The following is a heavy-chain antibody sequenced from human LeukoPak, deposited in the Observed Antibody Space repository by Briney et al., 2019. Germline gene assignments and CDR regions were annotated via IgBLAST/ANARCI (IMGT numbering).Heavy chain of an antibody. CDR1: GGSISSSSYY. J-gene: IGHJ5*02. Sequence: ETLSLTCTVSGGSISSSSYYWGWIRQPPGKGLEWIGSIYYSGSTYYNPSLKSRVTISVDTSKNQFSLKLSSVTAADTAVYYCARHRTGSAWELPPGWFDPWGKGTLVTVSS. V-gene: IGHV4-39*01. D-gene: IGHD1-26*01. CDR3: ARHRTGSAWELPPGWFDP. CDR2: IYYSGST.